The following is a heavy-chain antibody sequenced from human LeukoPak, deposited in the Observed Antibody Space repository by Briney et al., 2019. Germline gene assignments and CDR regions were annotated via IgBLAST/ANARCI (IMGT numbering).Heavy chain of an antibody. J-gene: IGHJ3*02. CDR1: GFTFSSYA. CDR2: ISGSGGST. CDR3: AKDGSSGGDAFDI. D-gene: IGHD3-22*01. V-gene: IGHV3-23*01. Sequence: PGGSLRLSCAASGFTFSSYAMSWVRQAPGKGLEWVSAISGSGGSTYYADSVKCRFTISRDNSKNTLYLQMNSLRAEDTAVYYCAKDGSSGGDAFDIWGQGTMVTASS.